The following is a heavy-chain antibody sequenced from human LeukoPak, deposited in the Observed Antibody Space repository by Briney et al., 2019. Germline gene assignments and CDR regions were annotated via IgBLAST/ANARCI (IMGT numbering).Heavy chain of an antibody. CDR2: IHYSGSA. J-gene: IGHJ5*02. D-gene: IGHD3-10*01. CDR3: ARGFGAGNYYYGWFDP. V-gene: IGHV4-34*01. Sequence: SETLSLTCAVYGGSFSGYYWTWIRQPPGKGLEWIGEIHYSGSATYNPSLKSRVTISVDTSKNQFSLKLSSVTAADTAVYYCARGFGAGNYYYGWFDPWGQGTLVSVSS. CDR1: GGSFSGYY.